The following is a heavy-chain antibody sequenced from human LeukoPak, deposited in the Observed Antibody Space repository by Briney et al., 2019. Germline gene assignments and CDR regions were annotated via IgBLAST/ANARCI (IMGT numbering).Heavy chain of an antibody. CDR1: GFTFSRNG. CDR2: ISGGGGST. CDR3: AKSWNYYDSSGDDALDI. J-gene: IGHJ3*02. V-gene: IGHV3-23*01. Sequence: GGSLRLSCAASGFTFSRNGMTWVRQAPGKGLEWVSAISGGGGSTYYADSVKGRFTISRDNSKNTLYLQMNSLRVEDTAVYYCAKSWNYYDSSGDDALDIWGQGTMVTVSS. D-gene: IGHD3-22*01.